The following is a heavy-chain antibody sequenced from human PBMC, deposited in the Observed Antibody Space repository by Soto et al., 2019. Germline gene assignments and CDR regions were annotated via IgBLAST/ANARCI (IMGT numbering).Heavy chain of an antibody. D-gene: IGHD4-17*01. Sequence: PGGSLRLSCVASGFTFNYAWMSCVRQAPGKGPEWVGRIKSKTDGGTTDYPAPVKGRFTLSRDDSKNTVYLQMNSLKTEDTAIYYCTHDYGDYRYYFDYWGQGTQVTVSS. CDR3: THDYGDYRYYFDY. CDR2: IKSKTDGGTT. J-gene: IGHJ4*02. CDR1: GFTFNYAW. V-gene: IGHV3-15*01.